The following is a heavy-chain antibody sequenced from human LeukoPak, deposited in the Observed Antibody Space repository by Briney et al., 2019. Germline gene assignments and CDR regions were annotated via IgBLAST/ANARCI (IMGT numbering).Heavy chain of an antibody. CDR3: ARDTYDILTGYYKWAFDI. CDR2: ISSSSSYI. D-gene: IGHD3-9*01. V-gene: IGHV3-21*06. Sequence: GGSLRLSCAASGFTFSSYTMNWVGQAPGKGLEWDSSISSSSSYIYYADSVKGRFTISRDNAKNSLYLQMNSLRAEDTAVYYCARDTYDILTGYYKWAFDIWGQGTMVTVSS. CDR1: GFTFSSYT. J-gene: IGHJ3*02.